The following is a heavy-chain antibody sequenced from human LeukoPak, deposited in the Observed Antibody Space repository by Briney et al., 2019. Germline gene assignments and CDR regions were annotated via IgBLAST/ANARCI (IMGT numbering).Heavy chain of an antibody. CDR2: INPNSGGT. D-gene: IGHD5-12*01. J-gene: IGHJ4*02. V-gene: IGHV1-2*02. CDR3: ARDLDVDIVATMPTVVDY. CDR1: GYTFTGYY. Sequence: ASVKVSCKASGYTFTGYYMHWVRQAPGQGLEWMGWINPNSGGTNYAQKFQGRVTMTRDTSISTAYMELSRLRSDDTAVYYCARDLDVDIVATMPTVVDYWGQGTLVTVSS.